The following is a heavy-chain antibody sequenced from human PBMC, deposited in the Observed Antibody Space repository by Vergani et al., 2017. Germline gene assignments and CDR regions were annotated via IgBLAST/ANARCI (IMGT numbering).Heavy chain of an antibody. CDR3: ARGAYCGGDCYSGHDAFDI. CDR1: GYTFTSYG. J-gene: IGHJ3*02. V-gene: IGHV1-46*03. D-gene: IGHD2-21*02. CDR2: INPSGGST. Sequence: QVQLVQSGAEVKKPGASVKVSCKASGYTFTSYGISWVRQAPGQGLEWMGIINPSGGSTSYAQKFQGRVTMTRDTSTSTVYMELSSLRSEDTAVYYCARGAYCGGDCYSGHDAFDIWGQGTMVTVSS.